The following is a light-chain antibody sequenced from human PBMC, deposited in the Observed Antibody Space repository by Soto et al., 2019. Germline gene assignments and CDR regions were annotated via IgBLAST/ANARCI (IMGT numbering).Light chain of an antibody. Sequence: DIHMTQSPATLSASVGDRVTITCRASQTVSPWLAWYQQKPGAAPHLLIYKVSNLESGVPSSFSGSGSGADFTLTINGLQPDEFATYSCQQYNRGVTFGPGTKVEIK. CDR1: QTVSPW. V-gene: IGKV1-5*03. CDR2: KVS. J-gene: IGKJ1*01. CDR3: QQYNRGVT.